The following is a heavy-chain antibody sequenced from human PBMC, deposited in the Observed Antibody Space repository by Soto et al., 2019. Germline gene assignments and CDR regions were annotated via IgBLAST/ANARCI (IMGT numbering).Heavy chain of an antibody. V-gene: IGHV3-30-3*01. CDR3: ARRGPGTYFDY. CDR2: ISYDGSNK. J-gene: IGHJ4*02. D-gene: IGHD6-13*01. CDR1: GFTFSSYA. Sequence: GPVALGGSLRLSCAASGFTFSSYAMHWVRQAPGKGLEWVAVISYDGSNKYYADSVKGRFTISRDNSKNTLYLQMNSLRAEDTAVYYCARRGPGTYFDYWGQGTLVTVSS.